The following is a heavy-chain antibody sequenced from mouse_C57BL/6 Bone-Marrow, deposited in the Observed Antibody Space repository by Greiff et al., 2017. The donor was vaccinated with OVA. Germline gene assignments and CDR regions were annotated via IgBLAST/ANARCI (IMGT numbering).Heavy chain of an antibody. V-gene: IGHV3-6*01. CDR1: GYSITSGYY. J-gene: IGHJ2*01. CDR3: ARDGSSYYFDY. Sequence: EVKLMESGPGLVKPSQSLSLTCSVTGYSITSGYYWNLIRQFPGNKLEWMGYISYDGSNNYNPSLKNRISITRDTSKNQFFLKLNSVTTEDTATYYCARDGSSYYFDYWGQGTTLTVSS. D-gene: IGHD1-1*01. CDR2: ISYDGSN.